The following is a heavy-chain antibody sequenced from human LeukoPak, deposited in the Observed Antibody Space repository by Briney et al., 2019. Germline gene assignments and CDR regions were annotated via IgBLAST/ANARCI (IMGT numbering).Heavy chain of an antibody. D-gene: IGHD3-22*01. CDR3: ARLARDSSGYYSHAFDI. CDR2: IYPGASDT. J-gene: IGHJ3*02. V-gene: IGHV5-51*01. Sequence: GESLKISCKGSGYSFTSYWIGWVRQMPGKGLEWMGIIYPGASDTRYSPSFQGQVTISADKSISTAYLQWSSLKASDTAMYYCARLARDSSGYYSHAFDIWGQGTMVTVPS. CDR1: GYSFTSYW.